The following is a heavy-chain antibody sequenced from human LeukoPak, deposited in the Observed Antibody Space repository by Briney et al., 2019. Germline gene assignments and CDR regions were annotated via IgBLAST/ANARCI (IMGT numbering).Heavy chain of an antibody. CDR3: ARNRIPYDSSGPFDY. CDR1: GGTFSSYA. Sequence: GSSVKVSCKASGGTFSSYAISWVRQAPGQGLEGMGGIIPIFGTANYAQKFQGRVTITADESTSTAYMELSSLRSEDTAVYYCARNRIPYDSSGPFDYWGQGTLVTVSS. J-gene: IGHJ4*02. CDR2: IIPIFGTA. D-gene: IGHD3-22*01. V-gene: IGHV1-69*01.